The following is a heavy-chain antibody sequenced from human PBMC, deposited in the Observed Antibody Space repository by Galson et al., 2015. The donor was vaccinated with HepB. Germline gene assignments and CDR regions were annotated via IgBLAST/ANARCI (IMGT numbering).Heavy chain of an antibody. CDR1: GYTFTGYY. D-gene: IGHD5-12*01. V-gene: IGHV1-2*02. CDR3: ARGLNNSGYDDDEIYYYYGMDV. CDR2: INPNSGGT. J-gene: IGHJ6*02. Sequence: SVKVSCKASGYTFTGYYMHWVRQAPGQGLEWMGWINPNSGGTNYAQKFQGRVTMTRDTSISTAYMELSRLRSDDTAVYYCARGLNNSGYDDDEIYYYYGMDVWGQGTTVTVSS.